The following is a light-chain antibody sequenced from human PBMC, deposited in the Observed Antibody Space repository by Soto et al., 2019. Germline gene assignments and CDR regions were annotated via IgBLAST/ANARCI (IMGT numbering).Light chain of an antibody. V-gene: IGKV2-28*01. CDR1: QSLLHRNGHNY. CDR3: MQALSHT. Sequence: VMTQSPLSLPVTPGEPASITCKSSQSLLHRNGHNYLDWFLQKPGQSPQLLIYLGSYRAAGVPDRFSGSGSGTDFTLKISRVEAEDVGIYYCMQALSHTFGQGTKLEIK. CDR2: LGS. J-gene: IGKJ2*01.